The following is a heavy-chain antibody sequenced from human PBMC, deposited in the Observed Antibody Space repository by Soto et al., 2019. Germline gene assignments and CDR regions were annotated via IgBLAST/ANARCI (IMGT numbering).Heavy chain of an antibody. CDR3: AKGSYPGIYSDFDY. Sequence: SGGSLRLSCAASGFTFSAYAMHWVRQAPGKGLEWVAIISYDGSDKSYADSVKGRFTISKDNSENTLYLQMNSLRAEDTAVYYCAKGSYPGIYSDFDYWGQGALVTVSS. V-gene: IGHV3-30*04. CDR2: ISYDGSDK. CDR1: GFTFSAYA. J-gene: IGHJ4*02. D-gene: IGHD1-26*01.